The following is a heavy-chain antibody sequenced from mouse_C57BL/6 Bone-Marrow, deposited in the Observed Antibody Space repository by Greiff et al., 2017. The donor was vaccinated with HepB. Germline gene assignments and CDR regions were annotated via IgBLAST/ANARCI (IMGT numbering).Heavy chain of an antibody. D-gene: IGHD2-5*01. CDR3: AWSNPDYYAMDY. J-gene: IGHJ4*01. CDR2: IDPSDSYT. Sequence: QVQLQQSGAELVRPGPSVKLSCKASGYTFTSYWMHWVKQRPGQGLEWIGVIDPSDSYTNYNQKFKGKATLTVDTSSSTAYMQLSSLTSEDSAVYYCAWSNPDYYAMDYWGQGTSVTVSS. CDR1: GYTFTSYW. V-gene: IGHV1-59*01.